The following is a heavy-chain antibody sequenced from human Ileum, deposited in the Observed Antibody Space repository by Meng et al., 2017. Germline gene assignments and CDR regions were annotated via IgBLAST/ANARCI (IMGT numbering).Heavy chain of an antibody. Sequence: LQGSGPGLVRPSETLSLICTVSGGSVSTSDYQWGWIRQPPGKGLEWIGYAGTNYNPSLKSRVTISVDTSKRQFSLKLTSVTAADTAVYYCARDHWGSLDYWGQGILVTVSS. D-gene: IGHD7-27*01. J-gene: IGHJ4*02. CDR1: GGSVSTSDYQ. CDR3: ARDHWGSLDY. CDR2: AGT. V-gene: IGHV4-61*08.